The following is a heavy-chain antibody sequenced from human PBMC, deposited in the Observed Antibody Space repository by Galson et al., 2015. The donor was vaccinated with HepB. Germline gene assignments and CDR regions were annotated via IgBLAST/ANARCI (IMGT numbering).Heavy chain of an antibody. CDR1: GFNFVDYG. D-gene: IGHD1-1*01. J-gene: IGHJ6*02. CDR2: IRRTAEGTR. CDR3: SRADKDWNEGGMDV. V-gene: IGHV3-49*03. Sequence: SLRLSCAASGFNFVDYGISWFRQVPGRGLEWIAYIRRTAEGTREYAASVKGRFVMSRDDSKNIAYAQLVRLQSEDTGVYYCSRADKDWNEGGMDVWGQGTVVTVSS.